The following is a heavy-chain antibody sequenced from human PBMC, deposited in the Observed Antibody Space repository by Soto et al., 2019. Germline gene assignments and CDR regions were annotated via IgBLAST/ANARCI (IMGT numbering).Heavy chain of an antibody. CDR1: GFTFSSYA. D-gene: IGHD3-3*01. V-gene: IGHV3-23*01. Sequence: AGGSLRLSCAASGFTFSSYAMSWVRQAPGKGLEWVSAISGSGGSTYYADSVKGRFTISRDNSKNTLYLQMNSLRAEDTAVYYCAKGNGRFLAWLDVWGQGTTVTVYS. CDR3: AKGNGRFLAWLDV. CDR2: ISGSGGST. J-gene: IGHJ6*02.